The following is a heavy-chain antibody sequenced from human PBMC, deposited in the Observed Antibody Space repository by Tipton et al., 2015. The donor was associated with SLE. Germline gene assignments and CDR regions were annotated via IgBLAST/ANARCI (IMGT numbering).Heavy chain of an antibody. CDR3: ARHVSGVTDY. D-gene: IGHD3-10*01. CDR2: IHHSGST. V-gene: IGHV4-31*03. Sequence: TLSLTCTVSGGSISSGGYYWSWIRHHPGKGLEWIGYIHHSGSTLYNPSLMSRLSMSVDTSKDQFSLKLIFVTAADTAVYYCARHVSGVTDYWGQGTLVTVSS. CDR1: GGSISSGGYY. J-gene: IGHJ4*02.